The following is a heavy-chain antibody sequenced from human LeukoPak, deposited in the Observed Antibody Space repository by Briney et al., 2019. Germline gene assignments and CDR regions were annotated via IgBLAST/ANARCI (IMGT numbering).Heavy chain of an antibody. Sequence: ASVKVSCKASGYTFTNYYIHWLRQAPGQGLEWVGYVHPKNGDSKKAQMFEGRVTMTWDATIATAYMELIGLRSDDTALYYCARDYPHQRFDYWGQGTLVTVSS. CDR1: GYTFTNYY. CDR2: VHPKNGDS. J-gene: IGHJ4*02. CDR3: ARDYPHQRFDY. D-gene: IGHD3-16*01. V-gene: IGHV1-2*02.